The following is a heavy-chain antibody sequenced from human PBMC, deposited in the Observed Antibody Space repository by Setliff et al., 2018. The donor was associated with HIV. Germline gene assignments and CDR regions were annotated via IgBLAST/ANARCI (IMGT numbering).Heavy chain of an antibody. Sequence: LSLTCTVSGDSLHTDGLYWTWIRQHPATGLEWIGYIHYNGITYYNPSLESRVSISVDLSKNQFSLKLNSVTVADTAVYYCARTKGGSKHGSFWDSWGQGILVTVSS. CDR3: ARTKGGSKHGSFWDS. CDR1: GDSLHTDGLY. D-gene: IGHD3-10*01. CDR2: IHYNGIT. J-gene: IGHJ5*02. V-gene: IGHV4-31*03.